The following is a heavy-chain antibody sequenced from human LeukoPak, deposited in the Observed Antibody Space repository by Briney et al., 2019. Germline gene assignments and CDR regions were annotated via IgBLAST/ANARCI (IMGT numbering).Heavy chain of an antibody. D-gene: IGHD3-9*01. V-gene: IGHV3-23*01. CDR2: ISNSGDNT. J-gene: IGHJ5*02. CDR3: AKGTKARILTAYMRDRWFDP. Sequence: PGGSLRLSCAASGFTFSSYVMSWVRQAPGKGLEWVSAISNSGDNTYYADSVKGRFTISRDSSKNTLYLQMNSLRAEDTAVYYCAKGTKARILTAYMRDRWFDPWGQGTLVTVSS. CDR1: GFTFSSYV.